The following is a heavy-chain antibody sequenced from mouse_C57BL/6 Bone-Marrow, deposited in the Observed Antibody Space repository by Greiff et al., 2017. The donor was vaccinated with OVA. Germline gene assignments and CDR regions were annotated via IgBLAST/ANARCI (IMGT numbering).Heavy chain of an antibody. Sequence: VQLQQSGAELLRPGASVTLSCKASGYTFTDYEMHWVKQTPVHGLEWIGAIDPETGGTAYNQKFKGKAILTADKSSSTAYMELRSLTSEDSAVYYCTRGYSNYYAMDYWGQGTSVTVSS. D-gene: IGHD2-5*01. CDR2: IDPETGGT. CDR1: GYTFTDYE. J-gene: IGHJ4*01. CDR3: TRGYSNYYAMDY. V-gene: IGHV1-15*01.